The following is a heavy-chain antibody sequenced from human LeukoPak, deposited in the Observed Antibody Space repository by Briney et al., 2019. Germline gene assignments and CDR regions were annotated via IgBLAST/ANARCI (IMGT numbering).Heavy chain of an antibody. D-gene: IGHD1-14*01. CDR2: IDHSGST. CDR3: ARGGNGWYFDL. CDR1: GASLRGSY. Sequence: SETLSLTCAVQGASLRGSYWSWIRQPPGKGLQWIGQIDHSGSTHSIPSLKSRVTISLDTSQSQVSLKVNSVTAADTAVYFCARGGNGWYFDLWGRGTLVTVSS. J-gene: IGHJ2*01. V-gene: IGHV4-34*01.